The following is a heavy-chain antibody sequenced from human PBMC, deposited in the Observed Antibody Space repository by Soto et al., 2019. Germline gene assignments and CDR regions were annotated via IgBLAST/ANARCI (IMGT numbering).Heavy chain of an antibody. CDR2: IKSKTDGGTT. J-gene: IGHJ6*02. CDR3: TTDTVVVVPAAMGSYYYYGMDV. Sequence: WGSLRLSCAASGFTFSNAWMSWVRQAPGKGLEWVGRIKSKTDGGTTDYAAPVKGRFTISRDDSKNTLYLQMNSLKTEDTAVYYCTTDTVVVVPAAMGSYYYYGMDVWGQGTTVTVSS. D-gene: IGHD2-2*01. V-gene: IGHV3-15*01. CDR1: GFTFSNAW.